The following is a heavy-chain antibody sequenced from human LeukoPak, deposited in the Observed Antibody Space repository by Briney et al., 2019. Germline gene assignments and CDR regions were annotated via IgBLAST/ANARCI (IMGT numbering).Heavy chain of an antibody. Sequence: GESLKISCKVSGYSFANYWIGWVRQMPGKGLEWMGIIYPDDSDTKYSPSFQGQVTISADKSISTAYLQWSSLKASDTAMYYCARSGRLGYCSGGSCFRWDYWGQGTLVTVSS. CDR2: IYPDDSDT. CDR3: ARSGRLGYCSGGSCFRWDY. V-gene: IGHV5-51*01. J-gene: IGHJ4*02. D-gene: IGHD2-15*01. CDR1: GYSFANYW.